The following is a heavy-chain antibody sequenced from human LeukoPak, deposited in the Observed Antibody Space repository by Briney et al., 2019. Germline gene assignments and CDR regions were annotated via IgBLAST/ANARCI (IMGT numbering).Heavy chain of an antibody. J-gene: IGHJ4*02. CDR2: ANPNSGHT. CDR1: AYTFTSYD. V-gene: IGHV1-8*01. D-gene: IGHD2-15*01. CDR3: ARGAPGSYCSGGSCPYFDY. Sequence: GASVNVSCKASAYTFTSYDINWVRQATGQGLEWMGWANPNSGHTCYAQKFQGRVTMTRNTSISTAYMDLSSLRSEDTAVYYCARGAPGSYCSGGSCPYFDYWGQGTLVSVSS.